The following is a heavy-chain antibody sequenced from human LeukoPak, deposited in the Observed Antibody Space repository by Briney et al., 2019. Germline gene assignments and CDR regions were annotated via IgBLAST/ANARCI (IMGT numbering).Heavy chain of an antibody. CDR2: IYTSGST. CDR1: GGSISSYY. CDR3: ARDSWVGATFDY. V-gene: IGHV4-4*07. J-gene: IGHJ4*02. Sequence: SETLSLTCTVSGGSISSYYWSWIRQPAGKGLEWIGRIYTSGSTNHNPSLKSRVTMSVDTSKNQFSLKLSSVTAADTAVYYCARDSWVGATFDYWGQGTLVTVSS. D-gene: IGHD1-26*01.